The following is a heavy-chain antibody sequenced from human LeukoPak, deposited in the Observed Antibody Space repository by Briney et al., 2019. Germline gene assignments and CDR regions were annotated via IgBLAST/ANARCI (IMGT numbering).Heavy chain of an antibody. J-gene: IGHJ3*02. Sequence: GGSLRLSCAASGFTFNNYGMHWVRQAPGKGLEWVAMISYDGSNTYYADSVKGRFTISRDNSKNTLYLQMNTLRAEDTAVYYCAKESPPPPPGNTPFDAFDMWGQGTMVTVSS. CDR2: ISYDGSNT. CDR3: AKESPPPPPGNTPFDAFDM. D-gene: IGHD2-15*01. CDR1: GFTFNNYG. V-gene: IGHV3-30*18.